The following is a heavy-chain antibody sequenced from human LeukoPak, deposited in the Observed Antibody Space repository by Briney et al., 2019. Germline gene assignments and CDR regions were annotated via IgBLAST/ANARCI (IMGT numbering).Heavy chain of an antibody. V-gene: IGHV4-30-2*01. CDR2: IYHSGST. J-gene: IGHJ5*02. CDR1: GGSISSGGYS. CDR3: ARAKYYDFWSGYRNWFDP. Sequence: SQTLSLTCAVSGGSISSGGYSWSWIRQPPGKGLEWIGYIYHSGSTYYNPSLKSRVTISVDTSKNQFSLKLSSVTAADTAVYYCARAKYYDFWSGYRNWFDPWGPGTLVTVSS. D-gene: IGHD3-3*01.